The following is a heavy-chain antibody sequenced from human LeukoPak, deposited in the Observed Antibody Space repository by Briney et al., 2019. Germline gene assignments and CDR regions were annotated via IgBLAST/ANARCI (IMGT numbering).Heavy chain of an antibody. CDR1: GGTFSSYA. CDR2: IIPILGIA. V-gene: IGHV1-69*04. CDR3: ARFPGIAVAGDEYGMDV. Sequence: ASVKVSCKASGGTFSSYAISWVRQAPGQGLEWMGRIIPILGIANYAQKFQGRVTITADKSTSTAYMELSSLRSEDTAVYYCARFPGIAVAGDEYGMDVWGQGTLVTVSS. D-gene: IGHD6-19*01. J-gene: IGHJ6*02.